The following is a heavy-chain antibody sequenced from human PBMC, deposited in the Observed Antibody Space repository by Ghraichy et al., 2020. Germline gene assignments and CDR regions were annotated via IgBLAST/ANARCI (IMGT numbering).Heavy chain of an antibody. J-gene: IGHJ4*02. CDR3: ARDGDTGMPD. D-gene: IGHD5-18*01. CDR2: LFYSGST. CDR1: GASISNYY. Sequence: QTLSLTCTVSGASISNYYWSWIRQSPGRGLEWIGYLFYSGSTTYNPSLKSRVTISVDTSKRQLFLKLTSVTAADTAVYYCARDGDTGMPDWGQGKLVTVSS. V-gene: IGHV4-59*01.